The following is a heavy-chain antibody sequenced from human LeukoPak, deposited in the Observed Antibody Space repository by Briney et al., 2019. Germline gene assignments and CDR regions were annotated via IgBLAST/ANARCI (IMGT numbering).Heavy chain of an antibody. D-gene: IGHD5-18*01. CDR3: ARVDTAVVLAVDY. Sequence: SETLSLTCAVYGGSFSGYYWSWIRQPPGKGLEWIGEINHSGSTNYNPSLKSRVTISVDTSKNQFSLKLSSVTAADTAVYYCARVDTAVVLAVDYWGQGTLVTVSS. J-gene: IGHJ4*02. CDR2: INHSGST. CDR1: GGSFSGYY. V-gene: IGHV4-34*01.